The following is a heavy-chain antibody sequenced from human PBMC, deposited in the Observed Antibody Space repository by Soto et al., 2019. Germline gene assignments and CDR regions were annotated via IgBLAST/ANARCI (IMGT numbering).Heavy chain of an antibody. CDR2: INAGNGNT. CDR3: ARDRKRTPDAFDI. J-gene: IGHJ3*02. D-gene: IGHD1-1*01. Sequence: ASVKVSCKASGYTFTSYAMHWVRQAPGQRLEWMGWINAGNGNTKYSQKFQGRVTITRDTSASTAYMELSSLRSEDTAVYYCARDRKRTPDAFDIWGKGKMVTVSS. V-gene: IGHV1-3*01. CDR1: GYTFTSYA.